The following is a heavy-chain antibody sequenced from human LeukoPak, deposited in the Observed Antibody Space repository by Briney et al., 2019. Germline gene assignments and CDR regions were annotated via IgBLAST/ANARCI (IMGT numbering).Heavy chain of an antibody. J-gene: IGHJ6*02. D-gene: IGHD2-15*01. Sequence: SETLSLTCTVSGGSISSYYWSWIRQPAGKGLEWIGRIYTSGSTNYNPSLKSRVTMSVDTSKNQFSLKLSSVTAADTAVYYCARAGVVVAANQYYYGMDFWGQGTTVTVSS. CDR3: ARAGVVVAANQYYYGMDF. V-gene: IGHV4-4*07. CDR1: GGSISSYY. CDR2: IYTSGST.